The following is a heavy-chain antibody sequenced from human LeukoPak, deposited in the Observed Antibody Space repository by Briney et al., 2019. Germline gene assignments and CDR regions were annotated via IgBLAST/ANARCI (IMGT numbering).Heavy chain of an antibody. Sequence: SETLSLTCAVYGGSFSGYYWSWIRQPPGKGLEWIGEINHSGSTNYNPSLKSRVTISVDTSKNQFSLKLSSVTAADTAVYYCAREPRSSPRGYYGMDVWGQGTTVTVSS. D-gene: IGHD6-13*01. CDR2: INHSGST. CDR3: AREPRSSPRGYYGMDV. J-gene: IGHJ6*02. CDR1: GGSFSGYY. V-gene: IGHV4-34*01.